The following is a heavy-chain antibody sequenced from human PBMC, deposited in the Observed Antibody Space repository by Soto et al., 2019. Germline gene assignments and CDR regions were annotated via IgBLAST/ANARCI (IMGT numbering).Heavy chain of an antibody. Sequence: XGSLRVSCAASGFTFSGSTMHWVRQASGKGLDWVGRIRSKANSYATAYAASVKGRFTISRDDSKNTAYLQMNSLKTEDTAVYYCARLGIAAAGTRSNHYYFGMDVWGQGTKVTVSS. CDR3: ARLGIAAAGTRSNHYYFGMDV. CDR1: GFTFSGST. CDR2: IRSKANSYAT. D-gene: IGHD6-13*01. J-gene: IGHJ6*02. V-gene: IGHV3-73*01.